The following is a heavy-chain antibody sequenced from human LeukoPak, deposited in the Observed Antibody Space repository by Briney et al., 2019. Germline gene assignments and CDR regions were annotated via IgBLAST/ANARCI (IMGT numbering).Heavy chain of an antibody. V-gene: IGHV4-34*01. J-gene: IGHJ4*02. D-gene: IGHD2-15*01. CDR3: AHSGPTAYFDY. CDR1: GGSFSGYY. Sequence: SETLSLTCAVYGGSFSGYYWSWIRQPPGKGLEWIGEINRSGSTNYNPSLKSRVTISVDTSKNQFSLKLSSVTAADTAVYYCAHSGPTAYFDYWGQGTLVTVSS. CDR2: INRSGST.